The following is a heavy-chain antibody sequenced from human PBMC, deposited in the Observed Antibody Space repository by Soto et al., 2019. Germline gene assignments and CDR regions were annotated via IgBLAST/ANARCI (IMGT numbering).Heavy chain of an antibody. CDR3: ARGLNYSDSRTYGY. CDR2: IHSSGST. V-gene: IGHV4-31*03. Sequence: QVQLQESGPGLVKPSETLSLTCTVSGDSISSGVYFWNWIRQHPGKGLEWIGYIHSSGSTYYNPSLKYRGIISLDTSKSQFSLKLSSMTAADTAVYYCARGLNYSDSRTYGYWVQGTPVTVSS. CDR1: GDSISSGVYF. D-gene: IGHD2-8*01. J-gene: IGHJ4*02.